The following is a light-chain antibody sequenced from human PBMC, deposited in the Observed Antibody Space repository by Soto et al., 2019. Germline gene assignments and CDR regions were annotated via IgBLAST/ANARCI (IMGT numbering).Light chain of an antibody. Sequence: QSVLTQPPSASGTPGQTVTISCSGRSSNIGSNLVNWYQLLPGTTPRLLIYNNNQRPSAVPDRFSGSKSGTSASLAISGLQSEDEGDYFCALWDDSLNGLRVFGGGTKLTVL. CDR3: ALWDDSLNGLRV. J-gene: IGLJ3*02. CDR2: NNN. V-gene: IGLV1-44*01. CDR1: SSNIGSNL.